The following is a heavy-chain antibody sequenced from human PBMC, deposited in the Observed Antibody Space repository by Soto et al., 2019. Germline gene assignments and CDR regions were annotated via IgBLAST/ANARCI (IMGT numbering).Heavy chain of an antibody. D-gene: IGHD1-1*01. CDR1: GFTFSDYY. V-gene: IGHV3-11*01. Sequence: QVHLVESGGGLVKTGGSLRLSCAASGFTFSDYYMSWVRQVPGKGLECVSYIDTRGASIIYADSVKGRFTISRDNAKNSLFLQMNSLGAEDTAVYYCARGHWQLEEWGQGTLVTVSS. CDR3: ARGHWQLEE. J-gene: IGHJ1*01. CDR2: IDTRGASI.